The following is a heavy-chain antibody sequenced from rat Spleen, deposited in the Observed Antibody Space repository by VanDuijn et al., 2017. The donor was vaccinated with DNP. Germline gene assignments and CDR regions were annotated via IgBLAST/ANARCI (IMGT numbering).Heavy chain of an antibody. CDR1: GFTFSDYY. J-gene: IGHJ3*01. CDR2: IRYDGGGT. V-gene: IGHV5-20*01. D-gene: IGHD1-2*01. CDR3: VRHEDSSSHIYGFAY. Sequence: EVQLVESGGGLVQPGRSLKLSCAASGFTFSDYYMAWIRQAPTKGLEWVAYIRYDGGGTYYGDSVKGRFTISRDNAKNTQYLQMDSLRSEDTATYYCVRHEDSSSHIYGFAYWGQGTLVTVSS.